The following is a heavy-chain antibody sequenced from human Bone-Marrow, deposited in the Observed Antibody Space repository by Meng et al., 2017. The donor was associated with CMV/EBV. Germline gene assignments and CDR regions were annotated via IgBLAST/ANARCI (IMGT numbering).Heavy chain of an antibody. CDR3: AGSLTGTTQNY. D-gene: IGHD1-7*01. V-gene: IGHV1-2*02. CDR2: INPNSFDT. CDR1: GYTFSGHY. Sequence: ASVKVSCKASGYTFSGHYIHWVRQAPGQGLEWMGWINPNSFDTYYARKFQGRVTMSRNTSISTAYLELSSLRSDDTAVYYCAGSLTGTTQNYWGQGTLVTVSS. J-gene: IGHJ4*02.